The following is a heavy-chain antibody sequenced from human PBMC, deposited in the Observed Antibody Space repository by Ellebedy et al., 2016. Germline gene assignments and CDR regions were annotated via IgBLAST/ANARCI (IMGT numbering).Heavy chain of an antibody. CDR1: RFTFSSYA. D-gene: IGHD3-16*01. V-gene: IGHV3-23*01. CDR3: AKEAITFGGVFDY. CDR2: ISGSGGST. J-gene: IGHJ4*02. Sequence: GESLKISCAASRFTFSSYAMSWVRQAPGKGLEWVSAISGSGGSTYYADSVKGRFTNSRDNSKNTLYLQMNSLRAEDTALYYCAKEAITFGGVFDYWGQGILVIVSS.